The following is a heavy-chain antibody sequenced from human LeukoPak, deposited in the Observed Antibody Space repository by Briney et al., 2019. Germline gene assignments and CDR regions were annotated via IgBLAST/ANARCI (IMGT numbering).Heavy chain of an antibody. CDR3: ARENDFWSGYSPTTPYYFDY. Sequence: ASVMVSCKASGGTFSSYAISWVRHAPGQGLEWMGRIIPILGIANYAQKFQGRVTITADKSTSTAYMELSSLRSEDTAVYYCARENDFWSGYSPTTPYYFDYWGQGTLVTVSS. CDR2: IIPILGIA. D-gene: IGHD3-3*01. CDR1: GGTFSSYA. J-gene: IGHJ4*02. V-gene: IGHV1-69*04.